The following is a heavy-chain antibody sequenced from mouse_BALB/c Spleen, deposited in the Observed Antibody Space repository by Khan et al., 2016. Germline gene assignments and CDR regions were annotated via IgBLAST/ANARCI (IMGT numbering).Heavy chain of an antibody. CDR1: GFSLTTYG. J-gene: IGHJ4*01. CDR3: VRQCDNNYYVMDS. V-gene: IGHV2-6-1*01. Sequence: QVQLKESGPGLVAPSQSLSITCTISGFSLTTYGVHWVRQPPGKGLEWLGVIWSDGSTTYNSALKSRLSISKDNSKSQVFLKMNNLQTDDTAMYYCVRQCDNNYYVMDSWGQGTSVTVSS. CDR2: IWSDGST.